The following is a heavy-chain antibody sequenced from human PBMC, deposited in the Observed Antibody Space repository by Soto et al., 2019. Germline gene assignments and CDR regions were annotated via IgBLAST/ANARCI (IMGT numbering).Heavy chain of an antibody. CDR3: ASDKHREQLGGNYYYALDV. CDR2: IIPIFRTP. J-gene: IGHJ6*02. V-gene: IGHV1-69*12. Sequence: QVQLVQSGAEVKKPGSSVKVSCKASGDTFSSFAISWVRQAPGQGLEWMGGIIPIFRTPKYAQKFQGRVTMTADEPPSTAYMGLSSLRPDDTAVYCGASDKHREQLGGNYYYALDVWGQGTTVIVSS. CDR1: GDTFSSFA. D-gene: IGHD1-1*01.